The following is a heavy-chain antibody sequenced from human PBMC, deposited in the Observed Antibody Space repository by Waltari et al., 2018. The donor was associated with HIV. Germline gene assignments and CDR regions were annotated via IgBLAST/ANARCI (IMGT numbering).Heavy chain of an antibody. V-gene: IGHV3-9*01. J-gene: IGHJ6*02. Sequence: EMQLVESGGGLVQPGRSLRLSCAAAGLNFDSYAMYWVRQAPGKGLEWVSGISWNIDIIGYADSVKGRFTISRDNAKNSLYLQMNSLGAEDTALYYCAKDAASIHYYGMDVWGQGTTVTVS. CDR3: AKDAASIHYYGMDV. CDR2: ISWNIDII. D-gene: IGHD2-2*01. CDR1: GLNFDSYA.